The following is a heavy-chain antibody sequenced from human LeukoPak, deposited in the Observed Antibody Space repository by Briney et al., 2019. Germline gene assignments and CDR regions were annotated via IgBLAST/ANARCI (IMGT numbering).Heavy chain of an antibody. CDR2: TNPNDGDT. V-gene: IGHV1-2*02. CDR3: ARANFLYCSSSTCLFDY. J-gene: IGHJ4*02. Sequence: GASVKVSCKAFGYTFTDYYMHWVRQAPGQGFEWMGWTNPNDGDTNYAQKFQGRVTMTRDTSISTAHMEVSRLRSDDTAVYYCARANFLYCSSSTCLFDYWGQGTLVTVSS. CDR1: GYTFTDYY. D-gene: IGHD2-2*01.